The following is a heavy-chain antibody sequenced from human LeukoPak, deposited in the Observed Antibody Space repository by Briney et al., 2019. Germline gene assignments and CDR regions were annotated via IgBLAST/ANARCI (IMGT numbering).Heavy chain of an antibody. D-gene: IGHD3-22*01. CDR1: GYTFTSYG. J-gene: IGHJ4*02. V-gene: IGHV1-18*01. CDR3: ARYYYDSSGYLDY. CDR2: ISAYNGNT. Sequence: ASVKLSFKASGYTFTSYGISWVRQAPGQGLELMGFISAYNGNTNYAQKRQGRVTMTTDTSTSTAYMELRSLRSDDTAVYYCARYYYDSSGYLDYWGQGTLVTVSS.